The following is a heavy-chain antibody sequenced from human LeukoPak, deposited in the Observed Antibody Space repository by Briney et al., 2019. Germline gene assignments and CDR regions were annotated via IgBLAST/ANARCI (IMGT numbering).Heavy chain of an antibody. D-gene: IGHD3-3*01. J-gene: IGHJ5*02. CDR2: IYTSGST. Sequence: SETLSLTCTVSGGSISSYYWSWIRQPPGKGLEWIGYIYTSGSTNYNPSLKSRVTISVDTSKNQFSLKLSSVTAADTAVYYCARLHNYDFWSGYLNWFDPWGQGTLVTVSS. CDR1: GGSISSYY. V-gene: IGHV4-4*09. CDR3: ARLHNYDFWSGYLNWFDP.